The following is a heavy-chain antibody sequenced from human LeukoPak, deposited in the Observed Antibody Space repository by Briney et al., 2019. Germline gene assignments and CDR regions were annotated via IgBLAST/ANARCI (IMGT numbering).Heavy chain of an antibody. V-gene: IGHV4-59*08. J-gene: IGHJ4*02. Sequence: KPSETPSLTRTVSGGSISSYYWGWIRQPPGKGLGWGGDIYYSGSTDYNPSLKSRVTISVDTSKNQFSLKLSSVTAADTAVYYCARSARPEAAAFLDYWGQGTLVTVSS. CDR1: GGSISSYY. D-gene: IGHD6-13*01. CDR2: IYYSGST. CDR3: ARSARPEAAAFLDY.